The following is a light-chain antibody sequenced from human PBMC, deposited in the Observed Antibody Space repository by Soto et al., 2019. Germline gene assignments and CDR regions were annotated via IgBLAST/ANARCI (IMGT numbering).Light chain of an antibody. CDR1: SRDVGGYNY. CDR3: FSHRRGDSHV. V-gene: IGLV2-14*01. Sequence: GTSRDVGGYNYVSWYQQYPGKAPKLMIYGVTNRPSGVSNRFSGSKTGNTASLTISGLQAEDEAYYYCFSHRRGDSHVFGTGTKVTVL. CDR2: GVT. J-gene: IGLJ1*01.